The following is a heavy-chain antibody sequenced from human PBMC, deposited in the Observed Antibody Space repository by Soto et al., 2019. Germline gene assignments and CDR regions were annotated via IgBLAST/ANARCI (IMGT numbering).Heavy chain of an antibody. D-gene: IGHD5-18*01. V-gene: IGHV1-18*01. CDR3: ARGRGYSYGYQDY. J-gene: IGHJ4*02. CDR2: ISGYNGNT. CDR1: GYSFSNYG. Sequence: QVQLVQSGADVKKPGASVKVSCKASGYSFSNYGISWVRQAPGQGLEWMGWISGYNGNTNYAQKLQGRVTMTTDTTTTTVYIELRSLTSDDTAVYYCARGRGYSYGYQDYWGQGTLVTVSS.